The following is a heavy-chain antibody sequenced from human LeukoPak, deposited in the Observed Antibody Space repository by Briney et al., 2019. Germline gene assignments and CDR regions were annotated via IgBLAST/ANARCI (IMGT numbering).Heavy chain of an antibody. CDR2: IYYSGST. CDR3: ARRSSSSYNWFDP. D-gene: IGHD6-13*01. J-gene: IGHJ5*02. CDR1: GGSISSSSYY. Sequence: SETLSLTCTVSGGSISSSSYYWGWIRQPPGKELEWIGSIYYSGSTYYNPSLKSRVTISVDTSKNQFSLKLSSVTAADTAVYYCARRSSSSYNWFDPWGQGTLVTVSS. V-gene: IGHV4-39*01.